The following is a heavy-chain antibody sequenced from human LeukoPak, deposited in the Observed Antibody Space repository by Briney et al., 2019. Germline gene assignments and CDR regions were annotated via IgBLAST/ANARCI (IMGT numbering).Heavy chain of an antibody. CDR1: GFTFSTYE. D-gene: IGHD5-24*01. CDR3: ARDRDRDGYNLLY. J-gene: IGHJ4*02. CDR2: ISSTGNTV. V-gene: IGHV3-48*03. Sequence: GGSLRLSCAASGFTFSTYEMNWVRQAPGKGLEWVSYISSTGNTVYYVDSVKGRFTISRDNAKNSLYLQMNSLRAEDTAVYYCARDRDRDGYNLLYWGQGTLVTVSS.